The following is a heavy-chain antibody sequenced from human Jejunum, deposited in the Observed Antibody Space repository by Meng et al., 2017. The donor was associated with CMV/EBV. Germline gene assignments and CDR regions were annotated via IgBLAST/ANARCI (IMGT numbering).Heavy chain of an antibody. CDR1: GFTVSSYW. CDR2: ISTDGNSA. D-gene: IGHD1-14*01. J-gene: IGHJ4*02. V-gene: IGHV3-74*01. Sequence: SCAASGFTVSSYWMHWVRQAPGKGLLWVSRISTDGNSATYADSVKGRFTISRDNAKNTLYLQMSNLRAEDTAVYYCAAGFNRADYWGQGTLVTVSS. CDR3: AAGFNRADY.